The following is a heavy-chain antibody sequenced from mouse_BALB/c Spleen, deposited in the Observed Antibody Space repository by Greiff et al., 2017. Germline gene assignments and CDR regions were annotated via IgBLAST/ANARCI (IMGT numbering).Heavy chain of an antibody. Sequence: QVQLQQPGAELVKPGAPVKLSCKASGYTFTSYWMNWVKQRPGRGLEWIGRIDPSDSETHYNQKFKDKATLTVDKSSSTAYIQLSSLTSEDSAVYYCARENYYCYAMDYWGQGTSVTVSS. CDR2: IDPSDSET. J-gene: IGHJ4*01. CDR3: ARENYYCYAMDY. CDR1: GYTFTSYW. V-gene: IGHV1-69*02. D-gene: IGHD1-1*01.